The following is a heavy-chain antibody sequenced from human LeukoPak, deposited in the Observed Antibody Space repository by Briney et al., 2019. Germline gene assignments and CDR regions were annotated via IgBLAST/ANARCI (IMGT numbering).Heavy chain of an antibody. CDR2: IYYSGST. CDR3: ARASLGYSNSWSY. J-gene: IGHJ4*02. CDR1: GGSISSGDYY. D-gene: IGHD6-13*01. V-gene: IGHV4-31*03. Sequence: PSETLSLTCTVSGGSISSGDYYWSWIRQHPGKGLEWIGHIYYSGSTDYNPSLKSRVTISIDTSKNQFSLKLSSVTAADTAVYYCARASLGYSNSWSYWGQGTLVTVSS.